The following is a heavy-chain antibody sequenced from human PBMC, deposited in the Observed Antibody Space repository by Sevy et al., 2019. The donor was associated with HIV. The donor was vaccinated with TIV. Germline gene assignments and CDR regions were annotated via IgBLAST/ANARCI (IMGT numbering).Heavy chain of an antibody. Sequence: ASVKVSCKVSGYTLTELSMHWVRQAPGKGLEWMGGFDPEDGETIYAQMFQGRVTMTEDTSTDTAYMELSSLRSEDTAVYYCATSIDIIKIEYFQHWGQGTLVTVSS. J-gene: IGHJ1*01. D-gene: IGHD3-16*02. CDR2: FDPEDGET. V-gene: IGHV1-24*01. CDR1: GYTLTELS. CDR3: ATSIDIIKIEYFQH.